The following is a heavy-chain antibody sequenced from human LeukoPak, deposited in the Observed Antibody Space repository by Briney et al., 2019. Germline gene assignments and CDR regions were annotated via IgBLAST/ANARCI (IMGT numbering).Heavy chain of an antibody. J-gene: IGHJ4*02. Sequence: SETLSLTCTVSDGSISSGGYYWSWIRQHPGKGLEWIGYIYYSGSTYYNPSLKSRVTISVDTSKNQFSLKLSSVTAADTAVYYCARVGQKYCSGGSCYINWGQGALVTVSS. D-gene: IGHD2-15*01. CDR3: ARVGQKYCSGGSCYIN. CDR2: IYYSGST. CDR1: DGSISSGGYY. V-gene: IGHV4-31*03.